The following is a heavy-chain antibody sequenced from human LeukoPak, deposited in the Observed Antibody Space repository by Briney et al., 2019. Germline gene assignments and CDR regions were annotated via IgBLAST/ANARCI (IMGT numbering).Heavy chain of an antibody. CDR1: GYTFTSYD. CDR2: MNPNSGNT. V-gene: IGHV1-8*01. Sequence: ASVKVSCKASGYTFTSYDINWVRQATGQGLEWMGWMNPNSGNTGYAQKFQGRVTMTGNTSISTAYMELSSLRSEDTAVYYCARRAPRLSKGIAVAGTRLDFDYWGQGTLVTVSS. CDR3: ARRAPRLSKGIAVAGTRLDFDY. J-gene: IGHJ4*02. D-gene: IGHD6-19*01.